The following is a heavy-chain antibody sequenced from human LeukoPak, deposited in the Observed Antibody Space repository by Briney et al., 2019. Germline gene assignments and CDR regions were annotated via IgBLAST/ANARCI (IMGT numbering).Heavy chain of an antibody. CDR3: ARGDFWSGDYTDAFDV. Sequence: GGSLRLSCAASGFTFSNYWMGSVRQAPGKGLEWVANIKPDGSEKYYVDSVKGRFSISRDNVRNALYLQMNSLRVGDTALYYCARGDFWSGDYTDAFDVWGQGTMVTVSS. CDR1: GFTFSNYW. CDR2: IKPDGSEK. V-gene: IGHV3-7*04. J-gene: IGHJ3*01. D-gene: IGHD3-3*01.